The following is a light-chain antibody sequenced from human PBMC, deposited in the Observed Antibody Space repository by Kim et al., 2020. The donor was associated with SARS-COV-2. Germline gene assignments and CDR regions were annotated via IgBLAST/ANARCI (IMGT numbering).Light chain of an antibody. CDR1: SSAVGGYNY. V-gene: IGLV2-14*03. CDR2: DVS. Sequence: QSALTQPASVSGSPGQSITISCTGTSSAVGGYNYVSWYQQHPGKAPKLMLYDVSNRPSGVSNRFSGSKSGNPASLTISGLRAEDEADYYCSSYTSSSTLYVFGTGTKVTVL. J-gene: IGLJ1*01. CDR3: SSYTSSSTLYV.